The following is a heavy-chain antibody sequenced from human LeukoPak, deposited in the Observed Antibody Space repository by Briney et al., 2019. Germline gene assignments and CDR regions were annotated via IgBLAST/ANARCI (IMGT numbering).Heavy chain of an antibody. D-gene: IGHD6-13*01. V-gene: IGHV3-23*01. Sequence: GGSLRLSCAASGFTFSSYAMSWVRQAPGKGLEWVSAISGSGGSTYYADSVKGRFTISRDNSKNTLYLQMNSLRAEGTAVYYCAKKHIGSSWFNFDYWGQETLVTVSS. CDR2: ISGSGGST. CDR1: GFTFSSYA. J-gene: IGHJ4*02. CDR3: AKKHIGSSWFNFDY.